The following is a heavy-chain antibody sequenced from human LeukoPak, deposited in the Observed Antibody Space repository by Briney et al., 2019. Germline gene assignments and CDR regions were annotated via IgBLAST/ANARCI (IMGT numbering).Heavy chain of an antibody. CDR2: IYYSGST. CDR1: GGSIDSYH. Sequence: PSETLSHTCIVSGGSIDSYHYSWIRQPPGKGLEWIGYIYYSGSTNYNPSLKSRVTISVDTSKNQFSLKLSSVTAADTAVYYCARGSPDSFDPWGQGTLVTVSS. CDR3: ARGSPDSFDP. J-gene: IGHJ5*02. D-gene: IGHD2-21*02. V-gene: IGHV4-59*01.